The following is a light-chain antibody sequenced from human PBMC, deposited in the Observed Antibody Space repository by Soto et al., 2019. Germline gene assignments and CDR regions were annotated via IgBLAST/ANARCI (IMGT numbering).Light chain of an antibody. V-gene: IGKV3-20*01. CDR1: QSVSSSY. CDR2: GAS. Sequence: EIVLTQSPGTLSLSPGERATLSCRASQSVSSSYLAWYQQKPGQAPRLLIHGASSRATGIPDRISGSGSGTEVTLTISTLEPEDFAVYYCQQYGSSPITFGQGTQLEIK. J-gene: IGKJ5*01. CDR3: QQYGSSPIT.